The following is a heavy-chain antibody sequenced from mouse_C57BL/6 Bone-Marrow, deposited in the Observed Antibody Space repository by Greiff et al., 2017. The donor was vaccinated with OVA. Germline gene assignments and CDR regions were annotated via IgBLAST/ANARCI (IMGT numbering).Heavy chain of an antibody. CDR2: ISSGGSYT. Sequence: EVMLVESGGDLVKPGGSLKLSCAASGFTFSSYGMSWVRQTPDKRLEWVATISSGGSYTYYPDSVKGRFTISRDNAKNTLYLQMSSLKSEDTAMYYCARDDYADYWGQGTTLTVSS. CDR1: GFTFSSYG. CDR3: ARDDYADY. V-gene: IGHV5-6*01. D-gene: IGHD2-4*01. J-gene: IGHJ2*01.